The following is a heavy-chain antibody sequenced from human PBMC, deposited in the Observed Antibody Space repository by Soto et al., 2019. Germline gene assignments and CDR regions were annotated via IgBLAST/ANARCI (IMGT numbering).Heavy chain of an antibody. V-gene: IGHV3-66*01. CDR1: GFTVSSNY. CDR2: IYSGGST. J-gene: IGHJ4*02. CDR3: ARGQTTVTTSHFDY. D-gene: IGHD4-17*01. Sequence: GGSLRLSCAASGFTVSSNYMSWVRQAPGKGLEWVSVIYSGGSTYYADSVKGRFTISRDNSKNTLYLQMNSLRAEHTAVYYCARGQTTVTTSHFDYWGQGTLVTVSS.